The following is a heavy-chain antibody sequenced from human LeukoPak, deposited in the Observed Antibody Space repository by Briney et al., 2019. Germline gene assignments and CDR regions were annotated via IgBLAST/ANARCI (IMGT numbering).Heavy chain of an antibody. CDR3: AGRSGSFDC. V-gene: IGHV3-7*01. CDR2: IKQDGSKK. D-gene: IGHD3-10*01. Sequence: GGSLRLSCAASGFTFSSYSMNWVRQAPGKGLEWVANIKQDGSKKNYVDPVKGRFTISRDNAKNSLYLQMNSLRAEDTAVYYCAGRSGSFDCWGQGTLVTVSA. J-gene: IGHJ4*02. CDR1: GFTFSSYS.